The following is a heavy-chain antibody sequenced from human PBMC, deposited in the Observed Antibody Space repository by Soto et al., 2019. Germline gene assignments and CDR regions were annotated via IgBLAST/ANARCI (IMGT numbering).Heavy chain of an antibody. CDR3: ARQATANYGDYYFDY. V-gene: IGHV4-39*01. D-gene: IGHD4-17*01. Sequence: SETLSLTCTVSGDSISSSAYYWGWIRQPPGKGLGWIGSTYYSGTTYYNPSLKSRVIISVNTSKIQFSLNLSSVTAADTAVYYCARQATANYGDYYFDYWGQGPLVTVSS. CDR1: GDSISSSAYY. J-gene: IGHJ4*02. CDR2: TYYSGTT.